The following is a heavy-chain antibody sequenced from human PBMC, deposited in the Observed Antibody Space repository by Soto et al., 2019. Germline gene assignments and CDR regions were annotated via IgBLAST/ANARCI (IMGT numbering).Heavy chain of an antibody. J-gene: IGHJ6*02. V-gene: IGHV4-31*03. CDR1: GGSISSGGYY. CDR3: ARESIAARPFDYYYGMDV. D-gene: IGHD6-6*01. Sequence: TSETLSLTCTVSGGSISSGGYYWSWIRQHPGKGLEWIGYIYYSGSTYYNPSLKSRVTISVDTSKNQFSLKLSSVTAADTAVYYCARESIAARPFDYYYGMDVWGQGTTVTVSS. CDR2: IYYSGST.